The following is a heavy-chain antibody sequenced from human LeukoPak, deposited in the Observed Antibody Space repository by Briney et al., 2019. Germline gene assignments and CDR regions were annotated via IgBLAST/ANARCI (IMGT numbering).Heavy chain of an antibody. CDR3: ARSTVTMYYFDY. CDR2: IIPIFGTA. V-gene: IGHV1-69*01. Sequence: SVKISCKASGGTFSSYAISWVRQAPGQGLEWMGGIIPIFGTANYAQKFQGRVTITADESTSTAYMELSSLRSEDTAVYYCARSTVTMYYFDYWGQGTLVTVSS. CDR1: GGTFSSYA. J-gene: IGHJ4*02. D-gene: IGHD4-17*01.